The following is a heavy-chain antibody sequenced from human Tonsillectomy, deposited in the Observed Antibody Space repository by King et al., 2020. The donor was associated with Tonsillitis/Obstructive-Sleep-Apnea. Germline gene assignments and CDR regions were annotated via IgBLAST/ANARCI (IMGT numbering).Heavy chain of an antibody. J-gene: IGHJ6*01. CDR2: ISWNSGSI. D-gene: IGHD3-3*01. CDR1: GFTFDDYA. CDR3: AKDRVWEWLLRAEYYYDMFV. V-gene: IGHV3-9*01. Sequence: VQLVQSGGGLVQPGRSLRLSCAASGFTFDDYAMHWVRHAPGKGLEWVSGISWNSGSIGYADSVKGRFTISRDNAKNSLYLQMNSLRAEDTALYYCAKDRVWEWLLRAEYYYDMFVWGDGTEVTVSS.